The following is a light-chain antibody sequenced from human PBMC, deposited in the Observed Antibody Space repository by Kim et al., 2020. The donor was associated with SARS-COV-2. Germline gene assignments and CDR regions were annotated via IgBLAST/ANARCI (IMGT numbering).Light chain of an antibody. CDR2: AAS. Sequence: SAAVRDGVTISCRASQGISNYVAWYQQNPGQAPKLLIYAASALQFGVSSRFNGSGSGTDFTLTISDLQPEDVATYYCQKYNTAPRTFGHGTKLEIK. V-gene: IGKV1-27*01. CDR1: QGISNY. J-gene: IGKJ1*01. CDR3: QKYNTAPRT.